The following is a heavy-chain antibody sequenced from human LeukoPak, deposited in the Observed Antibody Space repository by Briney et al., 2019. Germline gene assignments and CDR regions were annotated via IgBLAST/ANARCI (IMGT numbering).Heavy chain of an antibody. V-gene: IGHV3-11*03. CDR3: ARFYGLGTWNDAFDI. CDR1: AFTFSDYH. D-gene: IGHD3-10*01. CDR2: ISTGSHYT. J-gene: IGHJ3*02. Sequence: GGSLRLSCAASAFTFSDYHMSWIRQAPGKGLEWVSYISTGSHYTNYADSVKGRFTISRDDARNSLFLQINSLRAEDMAVYYCARFYGLGTWNDAFDIWGQGTMVTVSS.